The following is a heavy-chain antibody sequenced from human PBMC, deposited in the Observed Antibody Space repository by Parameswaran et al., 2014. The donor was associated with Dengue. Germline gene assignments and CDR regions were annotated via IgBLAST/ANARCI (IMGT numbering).Heavy chain of an antibody. V-gene: IGHV5-51*01. J-gene: IGHJ4*02. CDR2: IYPGDSDT. D-gene: IGHD3-9*01. CDR3: ARQIRGGIRYFDSLGY. Sequence: VRQMPGKGLEWMGIIYPGDSDTRYSPSFQGQVTISADKSISTAYLQWSSLKASDTAMYYCARQIRGGIRYFDSLGYWGQGTLVTVSS.